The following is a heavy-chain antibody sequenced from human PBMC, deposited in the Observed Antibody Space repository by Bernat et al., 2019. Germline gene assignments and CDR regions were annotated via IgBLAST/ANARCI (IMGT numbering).Heavy chain of an antibody. D-gene: IGHD6-6*01. CDR1: GFTFSSYA. J-gene: IGHJ4*02. Sequence: EVQLLESGGGLVQPGGSLRLSCAASGFTFSSYAMSWVHQAPGKGLEWVSAISGSGGSTYYADTVKGRLTISRDKSKNTLYLQMNSLRAEDTAVYYCAKDGRIAARRADYFDYWGPGNPGHRLL. V-gene: IGHV3-23*01. CDR3: AKDGRIAARRADYFDY. CDR2: ISGSGGST.